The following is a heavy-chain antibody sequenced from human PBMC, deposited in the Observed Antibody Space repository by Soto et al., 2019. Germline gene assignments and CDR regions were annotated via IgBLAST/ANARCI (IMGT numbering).Heavy chain of an antibody. V-gene: IGHV1-3*01. Sequence: QVQLVQSGAEVEKPGASVKDSCKASGYTFTSYAMHWVRQAPGQRLERMGWINAGNGNTKYSQKFQGRVTITRDTSASTAYMELSSLRSEDTAVYYCARVVGIAVDDSWGQGTLVTVSS. CDR2: INAGNGNT. J-gene: IGHJ4*02. D-gene: IGHD6-19*01. CDR3: ARVVGIAVDDS. CDR1: GYTFTSYA.